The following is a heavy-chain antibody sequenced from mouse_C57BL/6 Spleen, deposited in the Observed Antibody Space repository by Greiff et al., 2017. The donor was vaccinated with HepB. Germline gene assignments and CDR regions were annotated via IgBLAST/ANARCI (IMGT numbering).Heavy chain of an antibody. CDR2: INPSNGGT. J-gene: IGHJ3*01. CDR1: GYTFTSYW. D-gene: IGHD4-1*01. V-gene: IGHV1-53*01. CDR3: ARSNWDVWFAY. Sequence: VQLQQSGTELVKPGASVKLSCKASGYTFTSYWMHWVKQRPGQGLEWIGNINPSNGGTNYNEKFKSKATLTVDKSSSTAYMQLSSLTYEDSAVYYFARSNWDVWFAYWGQGTLVTVSA.